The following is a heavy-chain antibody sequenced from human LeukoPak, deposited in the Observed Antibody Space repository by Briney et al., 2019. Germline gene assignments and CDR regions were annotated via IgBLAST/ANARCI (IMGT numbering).Heavy chain of an antibody. CDR2: FYYSGST. CDR3: ARETGATTYYYYYYMDV. Sequence: SETLSLTCTVSGGSISSSSYYWGWIRQPPGKGLEWFGSFYYSGSTYYNPSLKSRVTISVDTSKNQFSLKLSSVTAADTAVYYCARETGATTYYYYYYMDVWGKGTTVTVSS. CDR1: GGSISSSSYY. V-gene: IGHV4-39*07. D-gene: IGHD1-26*01. J-gene: IGHJ6*03.